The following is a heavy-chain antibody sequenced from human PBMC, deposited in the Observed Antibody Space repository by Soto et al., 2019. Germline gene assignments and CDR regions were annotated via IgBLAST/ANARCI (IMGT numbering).Heavy chain of an antibody. V-gene: IGHV3-15*07. D-gene: IGHD4-17*01. CDR2: IKSKTGGGTT. J-gene: IGHJ2*01. CDR1: GFTFNNAW. CDR3: TTPTGDYPLYFDL. Sequence: EVPLVESGGGLVQPGGSLRLSCAASGFTFNNAWMNWVRQAPGKGLEWVGRIKSKTGGGTTDYAAPVKGRFTISRDDSKNTLYLQMNSLKTEDTAVYYCTTPTGDYPLYFDLWGRGTLVTVSS.